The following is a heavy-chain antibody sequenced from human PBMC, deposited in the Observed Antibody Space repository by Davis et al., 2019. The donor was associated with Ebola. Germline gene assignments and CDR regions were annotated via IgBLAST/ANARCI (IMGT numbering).Heavy chain of an antibody. J-gene: IGHJ4*02. CDR2: IIPLVGIA. D-gene: IGHD3-22*01. CDR3: AILSHYQDSNGYVYFDY. CDR1: AGIFSSYT. V-gene: IGHV1-69*02. Sequence: SVKVSCKASAGIFSSYTISWVRQAPGEGLEWMGRIIPLVGIANYAQKFQGRVTVTADKSTRTAYMELSSLRSEDTAVYYCAILSHYQDSNGYVYFDYWGQGTLVTVSS.